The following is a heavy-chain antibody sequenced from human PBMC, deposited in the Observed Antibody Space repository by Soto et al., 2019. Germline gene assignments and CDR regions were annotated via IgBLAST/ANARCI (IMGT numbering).Heavy chain of an antibody. Sequence: ASVKVSCKASGYTFTSYGISWVRQAPGQGLEWMGWISAYNGNTNYAQKLQGRVTMTTDTSTSTAYMELRSLRSDDTAVYYCARQIEGSYYYDSSGYYWFDPWGQGTLVTVSS. CDR2: ISAYNGNT. J-gene: IGHJ5*02. V-gene: IGHV1-18*01. D-gene: IGHD3-22*01. CDR3: ARQIEGSYYYDSSGYYWFDP. CDR1: GYTFTSYG.